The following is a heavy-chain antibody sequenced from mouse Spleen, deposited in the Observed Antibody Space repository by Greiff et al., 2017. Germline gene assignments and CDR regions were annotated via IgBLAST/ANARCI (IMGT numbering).Heavy chain of an antibody. CDR2: IWRGGNT. CDR1: GLSLSNSV. D-gene: IGHD2-1*01. V-gene: IGHV2-5-1*01. CDR3: AAGNHIDY. Sequence: VQLQQSGPSLVHPSQSLSITCTVSGLSLSNSVVHWIRQSPGKGLDWLGVIWRGGNTDYNAAFMSRLIITKDNSKSQVFFEMNSLQAEDTAIYYCAAGNHIDYWSQGTSVTVSS. J-gene: IGHJ4*01.